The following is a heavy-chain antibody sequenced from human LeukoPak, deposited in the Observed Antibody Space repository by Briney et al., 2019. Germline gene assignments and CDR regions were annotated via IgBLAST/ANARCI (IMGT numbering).Heavy chain of an antibody. CDR1: GFTFSDYY. CDR2: ISSSGSTI. Sequence: GGSLRLSCAASGFTFSDYYMSWIRQAPGKGLEWVSYISSSGSTIYYADSVKGRFTISRDNAKNSLYLQMNSLRGEDTAVYYCASDRGSYDAFDIWGQGTMVTVSS. CDR3: ASDRGSYDAFDI. D-gene: IGHD1-26*01. J-gene: IGHJ3*02. V-gene: IGHV3-11*01.